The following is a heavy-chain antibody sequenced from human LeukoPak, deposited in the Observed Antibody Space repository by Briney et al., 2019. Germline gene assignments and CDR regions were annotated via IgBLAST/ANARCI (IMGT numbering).Heavy chain of an antibody. V-gene: IGHV3-9*01. CDR1: GFTFDDFA. Sequence: GRSLRLSCAAPGFTFDDFAMHWVRQAPGKGLEWVSGINWNSDTRAYADSVRGRFTISRDNAKNFVYLQMSSLRAEDTAFYYCAKDVDEPVAGNNWFDPWGQGALVTVSS. CDR3: AKDVDEPVAGNNWFDP. D-gene: IGHD6-19*01. J-gene: IGHJ5*02. CDR2: INWNSDTR.